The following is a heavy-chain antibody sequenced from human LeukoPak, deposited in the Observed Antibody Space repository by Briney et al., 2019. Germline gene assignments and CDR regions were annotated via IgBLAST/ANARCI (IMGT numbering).Heavy chain of an antibody. CDR3: ARVGGWSAFDI. CDR1: GYTFTGYY. Sequence: APVKVSCKASGYTFTGYYMHWVRQAPGQGLEWMGWINPNSGGTNYAQKFQGRVTMTRDTSISTAYMELSRLRSDDTAVYYCARVGGWSAFDIWAQSTIVTVSS. J-gene: IGHJ3*02. V-gene: IGHV1-2*02. D-gene: IGHD6-19*01. CDR2: INPNSGGT.